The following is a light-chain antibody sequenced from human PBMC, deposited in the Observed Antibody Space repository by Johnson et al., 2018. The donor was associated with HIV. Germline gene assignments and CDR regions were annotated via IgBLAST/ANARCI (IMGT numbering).Light chain of an antibody. J-gene: IGLJ1*01. CDR3: GTWDNSLSANV. CDR2: ESN. Sequence: QSVLTQPPSVSAAPGQKVTISCSGSSSNIGNNYVSWYQQLPGTAPKLLIYESNKRPSGIPDRFSGSKSGTSDTLGITGLQTGDEADYYCGTWDNSLSANVFGTETKVTV. V-gene: IGLV1-51*02. CDR1: SSNIGNNY.